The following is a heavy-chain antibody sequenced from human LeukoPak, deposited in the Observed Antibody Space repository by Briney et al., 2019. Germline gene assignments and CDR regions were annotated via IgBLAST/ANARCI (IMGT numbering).Heavy chain of an antibody. D-gene: IGHD6-19*01. CDR1: GGPISSYY. J-gene: IGHJ4*02. CDR3: ARDVGSSGWNPLDY. Sequence: TPSETLSLTCTVSGGPISSYYWSWIRQPPGKGLEWIGYIYYSGSTNYNPSLKSRVTISVDTSKNQFSLKLSSVTAADTAVYYCARDVGSSGWNPLDYWGQGTLVTVSS. V-gene: IGHV4-59*01. CDR2: IYYSGST.